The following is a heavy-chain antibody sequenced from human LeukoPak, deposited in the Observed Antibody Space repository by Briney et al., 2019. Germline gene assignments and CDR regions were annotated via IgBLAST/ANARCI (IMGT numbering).Heavy chain of an antibody. CDR1: GGSISSSSYY. D-gene: IGHD3-16*02. CDR3: ARSPYYDYVWGSYRYTYYFDY. Sequence: SETLSLTCTVSGGSISSSSYYWGWIRQPPGKGLEWIGSIYYSGSTYYNPSLKSRVTISVDTSKNQFSLKLSSVTAADTAVYYCARSPYYDYVWGSYRYTYYFDYWGQGTLVTVSS. J-gene: IGHJ4*02. CDR2: IYYSGST. V-gene: IGHV4-39*07.